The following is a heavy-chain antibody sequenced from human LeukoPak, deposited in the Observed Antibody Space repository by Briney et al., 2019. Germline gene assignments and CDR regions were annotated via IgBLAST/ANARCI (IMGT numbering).Heavy chain of an antibody. V-gene: IGHV3-7*03. J-gene: IGHJ4*02. CDR2: IKQDGTEK. D-gene: IGHD4-17*01. CDR1: GFTFSTYW. CDR3: AKDLVRDYGDYVFDY. Sequence: GGSLRLSCAASGFTFSTYWMSWVRQAPGKGLEWEAVIKQDGTEKYYVDSVKGRFTISRDNAKNSLYLQMNSLTAEDTAVYYCAKDLVRDYGDYVFDYWGQGTLVTVSS.